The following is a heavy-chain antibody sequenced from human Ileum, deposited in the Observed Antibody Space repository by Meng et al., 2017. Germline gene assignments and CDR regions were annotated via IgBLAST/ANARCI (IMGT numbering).Heavy chain of an antibody. V-gene: IGHV4-4*02. J-gene: IGHJ4*02. Sequence: QVQLQESGRGLVEPSGTRSLTCAVSGRSIRSSDWWSWVRQPPGKGLEWIDEMNLGGGPNYNPSLKSRVTMSVDKSNDHLSLQLTSVTAADTAVYYCAHIFDSWGQGTLVTVSS. CDR3: AHIFDS. CDR2: MNLGGGP. CDR1: GRSIRSSDW.